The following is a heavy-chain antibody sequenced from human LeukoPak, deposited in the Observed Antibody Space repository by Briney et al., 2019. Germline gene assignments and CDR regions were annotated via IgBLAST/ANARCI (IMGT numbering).Heavy chain of an antibody. D-gene: IGHD6-13*01. CDR3: AKAGTGGRDFDY. CDR2: INHSGST. V-gene: IGHV4-39*07. Sequence: SETLSLTCTVSGGSISSSSYYWSWIRQPPGKGLEWIGEINHSGSTNYNPSLKSRVTISVDTSKNQFSLKLSSVTAADTAVYYCAKAGTGGRDFDYWGQGTLVTVSS. CDR1: GGSISSSSYY. J-gene: IGHJ4*02.